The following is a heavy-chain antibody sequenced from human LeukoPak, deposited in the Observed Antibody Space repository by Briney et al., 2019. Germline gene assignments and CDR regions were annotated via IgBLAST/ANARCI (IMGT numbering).Heavy chain of an antibody. CDR1: GFTFSDYY. Sequence: GGSLRLSCAASGFTFSDYYMSWIRQAPGKGLEWVSYISSSGSTIYYADSVKGRFTISRDNAKNSLYLQMNSLRAEDTAVYYCATSPRGYSGYDSDDYWGQGTLVTVSS. D-gene: IGHD5-12*01. CDR2: ISSSGSTI. CDR3: ATSPRGYSGYDSDDY. J-gene: IGHJ4*02. V-gene: IGHV3-11*01.